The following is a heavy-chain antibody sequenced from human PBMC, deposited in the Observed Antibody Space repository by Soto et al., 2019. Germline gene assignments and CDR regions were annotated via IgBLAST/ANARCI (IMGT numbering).Heavy chain of an antibody. V-gene: IGHV3-66*01. CDR1: GFTVSSNY. CDR2: IYSGGST. J-gene: IGHJ4*02. Sequence: EVQLVESGGGLVQPGGSLRLSCAASGFTVSSNYMSWVRQAPGKGLEWVSVIYSGGSTYYADSVKGRFTISRDNSKNTLYLQMNSLRAEDTAVYYCARGRYIWGSYLPDSWGQGTLVTVSS. D-gene: IGHD3-16*02. CDR3: ARGRYIWGSYLPDS.